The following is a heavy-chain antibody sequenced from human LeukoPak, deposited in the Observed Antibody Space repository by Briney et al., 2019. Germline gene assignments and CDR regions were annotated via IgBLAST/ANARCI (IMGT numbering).Heavy chain of an antibody. CDR3: ARDPYYYDSSGYLTPERNFDY. Sequence: ASVKVSCKASGYTFTSYGISWVRQAPGQGLEWMGWISAYNGNTNYAQKLQGRVTMTTDTSTSTACMELRSLRSDDTAVYYCARDPYYYDSSGYLTPERNFDYWGQGTLVTVSS. V-gene: IGHV1-18*01. D-gene: IGHD3-22*01. J-gene: IGHJ4*02. CDR2: ISAYNGNT. CDR1: GYTFTSYG.